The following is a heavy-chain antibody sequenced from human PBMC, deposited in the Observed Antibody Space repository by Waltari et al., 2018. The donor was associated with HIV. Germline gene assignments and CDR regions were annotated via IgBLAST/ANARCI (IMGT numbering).Heavy chain of an antibody. Sequence: QVQLVESGGGLVQPGGSLRLSCAAPGFISSGFAIHWVRQAPGKGLEWVAVISRDGSSKYYADSVQGRFTISRDNSKNSLHLHMNSLRPKDTAVYYCAREGIVAAPFDFWGLGTLVTVSS. CDR2: ISRDGSSK. V-gene: IGHV3-30*01. CDR3: AREGIVAAPFDF. D-gene: IGHD2-15*01. CDR1: GFISSGFA. J-gene: IGHJ4*02.